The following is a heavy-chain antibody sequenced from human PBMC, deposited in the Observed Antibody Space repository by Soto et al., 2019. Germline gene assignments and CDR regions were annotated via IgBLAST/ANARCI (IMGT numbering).Heavy chain of an antibody. Sequence: QVQLQESGPGLVKPSETLSLTCTVSGGSVSSGSYYWSWIRQPPGKGLEWIGYIYYSGSTNYNPSLKSRVTISVDTSKNQFPLKLSSVTAADTAVYYCARSGGETDYWGQGTLVTVSS. CDR1: GGSVSSGSYY. CDR2: IYYSGST. V-gene: IGHV4-61*01. J-gene: IGHJ4*02. D-gene: IGHD3-16*01. CDR3: ARSGGETDY.